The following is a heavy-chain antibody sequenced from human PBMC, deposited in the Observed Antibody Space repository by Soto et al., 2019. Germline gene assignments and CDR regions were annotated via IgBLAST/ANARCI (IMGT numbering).Heavy chain of an antibody. V-gene: IGHV4-4*02. CDR2: IYDDGTA. J-gene: IGHJ5*02. Sequence: PSETLSLTCAVSAGSISSGSWWTWVRQPPGKGLEWIGEIYDDGTANYNPSLKSRVTISIDKSNNQFSLKVNSVTAADTAVYYCARHPGYWKQLLTWGQGTLVTVSS. D-gene: IGHD2-2*01. CDR3: ARHPGYWKQLLT. CDR1: AGSISSGSW.